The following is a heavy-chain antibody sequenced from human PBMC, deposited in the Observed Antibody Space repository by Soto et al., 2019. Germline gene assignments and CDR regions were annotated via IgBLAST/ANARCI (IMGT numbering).Heavy chain of an antibody. CDR2: INHSGST. V-gene: IGHV4-34*01. CDR3: ARVLRGYSYGVDY. CDR1: GGSFSGYY. Sequence: SETLSLTCAVYGGSFSGYYWSWIRQPPGKGLEWIGEINHSGSTNYNPSPKSRVTISVDTSKNQFSLKLSSVTAADTAVYYCARVLRGYSYGVDYWGQGTLVTVS. D-gene: IGHD5-18*01. J-gene: IGHJ4*02.